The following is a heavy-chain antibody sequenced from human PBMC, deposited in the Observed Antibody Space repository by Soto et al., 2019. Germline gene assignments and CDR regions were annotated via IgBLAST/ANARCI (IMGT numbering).Heavy chain of an antibody. Sequence: EVQLVESRGGLVQPGGSLKLSCAASGFTFSSYAMHWVRQAPGKGLEYVSAINSNGGSTYYANSVKGRFTISRDNSKNTLYLQMGSLRAEDMAVYYCARRDGYNFDYWGQGTLVTVSS. D-gene: IGHD5-12*01. CDR2: INSNGGST. CDR3: ARRDGYNFDY. V-gene: IGHV3-64*01. J-gene: IGHJ4*02. CDR1: GFTFSSYA.